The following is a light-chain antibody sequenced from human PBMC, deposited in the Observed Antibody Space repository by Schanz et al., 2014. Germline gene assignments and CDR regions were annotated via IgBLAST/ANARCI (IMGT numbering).Light chain of an antibody. CDR3: QQYGGSYT. CDR1: QSVSGSY. J-gene: IGKJ2*01. Sequence: EIVLTQSPGTLSLSPGDSATLSCRASQSVSGSYLAWYQQKPGQAPRLLIYGASSRATGIPDRFSGSGSGTDFTITISRLEPEDFAMEEGQQYGGSYTFGQGTKLEIK. V-gene: IGKV3-20*01. CDR2: GAS.